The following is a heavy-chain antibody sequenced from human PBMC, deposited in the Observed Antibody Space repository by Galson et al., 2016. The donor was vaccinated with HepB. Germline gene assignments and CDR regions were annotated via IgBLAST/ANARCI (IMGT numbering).Heavy chain of an antibody. Sequence: SLRLSCAASGFTFRSYSFNWVRQAPGKGLEWVSYISSSSTTIYYADSVKGRFIISRDNARNSLYLRMNNLRDDDTAVYYCARDVPGPGLVSYYYYAMDVWGQGTTVAVSS. CDR3: ARDVPGPGLVSYYYYAMDV. D-gene: IGHD2/OR15-2a*01. V-gene: IGHV3-48*02. CDR1: GFTFRSYS. CDR2: ISSSSTTI. J-gene: IGHJ6*02.